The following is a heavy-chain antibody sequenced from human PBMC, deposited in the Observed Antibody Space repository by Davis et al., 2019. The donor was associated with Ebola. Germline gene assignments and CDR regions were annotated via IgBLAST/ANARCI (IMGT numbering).Heavy chain of an antibody. CDR3: ARGLLWFGELPEYYFDY. D-gene: IGHD3-10*01. V-gene: IGHV3-66*01. CDR2: IYSGGST. Sequence: GESLKISCTASGFTVSSNYMSWVRQAPGKGLEWVSVIYSGGSTYYADSVKGRFTISRDNSKNTLYLQMNSLRAEDTAVYYCARGLLWFGELPEYYFDYWGQGTLVTGSS. J-gene: IGHJ4*02. CDR1: GFTVSSNY.